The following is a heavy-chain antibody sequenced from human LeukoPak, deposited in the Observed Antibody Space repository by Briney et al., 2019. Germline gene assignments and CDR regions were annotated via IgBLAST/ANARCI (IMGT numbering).Heavy chain of an antibody. CDR2: IRGSGAYT. J-gene: IGHJ4*02. D-gene: IGHD6-19*01. CDR1: GSTFSNFA. CDR3: AKGAQSSAVDY. Sequence: GESLGLSCAASGSTFSNFAVSWVRQAPGKGLEWVSSIRGSGAYTYYADSVKGRLTVPRDNSKKTIYLQMNSLRVDDTAVYFCAKGAQSSAVDYWGQGTLVTVSS. V-gene: IGHV3-23*01.